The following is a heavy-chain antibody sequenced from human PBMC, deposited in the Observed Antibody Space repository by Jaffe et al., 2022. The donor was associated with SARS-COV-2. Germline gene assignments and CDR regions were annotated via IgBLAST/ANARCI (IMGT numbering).Heavy chain of an antibody. D-gene: IGHD2-15*01. V-gene: IGHV3-33*01. CDR3: AREIVVVVAANRYYYYGMDV. CDR2: IWYDGSNK. Sequence: QVQLVESGGGVVQPGRSLRLSCAASGFTFSSYGMHWVRQAPGKGLEWVAVIWYDGSNKYYADSVKGRFTISRDNSKNTLYLQMNSLRAEDTAVYYCAREIVVVVAANRYYYYGMDVWGQGTTVTVSS. CDR1: GFTFSSYG. J-gene: IGHJ6*02.